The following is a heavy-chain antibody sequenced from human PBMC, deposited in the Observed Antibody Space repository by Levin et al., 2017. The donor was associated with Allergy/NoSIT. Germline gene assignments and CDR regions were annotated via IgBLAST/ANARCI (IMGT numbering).Heavy chain of an antibody. J-gene: IGHJ4*02. CDR2: ISGSGGNT. Sequence: SCAASGFTFSSYAMSWVRQAPGKGLEWVSGISGSGGNTYYADSVKGRFTISRDNSKNTLYLQMNTLRAEDTAVYYCAKEGYYDSSGAIHFDYWGQGTLVTVSS. D-gene: IGHD3-22*01. V-gene: IGHV3-23*01. CDR1: GFTFSSYA. CDR3: AKEGYYDSSGAIHFDY.